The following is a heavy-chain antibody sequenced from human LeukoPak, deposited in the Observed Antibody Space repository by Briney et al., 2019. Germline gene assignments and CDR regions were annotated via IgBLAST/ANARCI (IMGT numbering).Heavy chain of an antibody. J-gene: IGHJ4*02. Sequence: GGTLRLSCAASGFTFSNYAMSWVRQAPGKGLEWVSVISSSGGSTYSADSVKGRFTISRDNSKNTLYLQMNSLRAEDTAVYYCASSVLRYFDWLLNFDYWGQGTLVTVSS. D-gene: IGHD3-9*01. V-gene: IGHV3-23*01. CDR1: GFTFSNYA. CDR2: ISSSGGST. CDR3: ASSVLRYFDWLLNFDY.